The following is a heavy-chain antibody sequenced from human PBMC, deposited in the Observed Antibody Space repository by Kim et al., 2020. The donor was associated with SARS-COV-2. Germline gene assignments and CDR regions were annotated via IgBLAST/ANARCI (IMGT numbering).Heavy chain of an antibody. CDR2: WYN. CDR3: AKSQGPMNY. Sequence: WYNDYAPSVKSRITINPDTSQNQFSLQLNSVTPEDTAVYYCAKSQGPMNYWGQGTLVTVSS. D-gene: IGHD3-22*01. V-gene: IGHV6-1*01. J-gene: IGHJ4*02.